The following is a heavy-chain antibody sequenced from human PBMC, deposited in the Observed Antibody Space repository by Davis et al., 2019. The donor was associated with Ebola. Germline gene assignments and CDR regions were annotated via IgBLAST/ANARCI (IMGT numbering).Heavy chain of an antibody. D-gene: IGHD5-18*01. CDR3: ARVEGYSYGYDY. CDR1: GYTFTGYY. J-gene: IGHJ4*02. Sequence: ASVKVSCKASGYTFTGYYMHWVRQAPGQGLEWMGWINPNSGGTNYAQKFQGRVTMTRDTSISTAYMELSRLRSDDTAVYYCARVEGYSYGYDYWGQGTLVTVSS. V-gene: IGHV1-2*02. CDR2: INPNSGGT.